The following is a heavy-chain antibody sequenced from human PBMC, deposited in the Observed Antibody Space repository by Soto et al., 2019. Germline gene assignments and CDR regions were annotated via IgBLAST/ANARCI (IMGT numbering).Heavy chain of an antibody. CDR1: GGTFSSSS. Sequence: QVQLVQSGAEVKKPGSSVKVSCKASGGTFSSSSISWVRQVPGQGLEWMGGIILISGAPNYAQKFQDRVTTIADAVTNAAYMELSSLRSGDTAVYYCATPSIAARPKGGYYYMDVWGQGTTVAVSS. CDR2: IILISGAP. CDR3: ATPSIAARPKGGYYYMDV. J-gene: IGHJ6*03. V-gene: IGHV1-69*01. D-gene: IGHD6-6*01.